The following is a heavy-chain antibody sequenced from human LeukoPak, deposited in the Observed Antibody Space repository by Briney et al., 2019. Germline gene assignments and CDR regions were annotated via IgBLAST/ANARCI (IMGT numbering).Heavy chain of an antibody. D-gene: IGHD3-10*01. V-gene: IGHV1-46*01. Sequence: ASVKVSCKASGYTFTSYYMHWVRQAPGQGLEWMGIINPSGGSTSYAQKFQGRVTMTRDTSTSTVYMELSSLRSEDTAVYYCARVLVPGFGDSTPVDYWGQGTWSPSPQ. CDR2: INPSGGST. J-gene: IGHJ4*02. CDR1: GYTFTSYY. CDR3: ARVLVPGFGDSTPVDY.